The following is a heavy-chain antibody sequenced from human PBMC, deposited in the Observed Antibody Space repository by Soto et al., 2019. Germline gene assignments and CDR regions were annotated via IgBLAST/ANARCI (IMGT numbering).Heavy chain of an antibody. CDR3: AKSYSTSPNFDP. CDR1: GFTLSENS. J-gene: IGHJ5*02. D-gene: IGHD6-13*01. CDR2: ISGTTGYT. V-gene: IGHV3-21*01. Sequence: GGSLRLSCAASGFTLSENSMNWVRQAPGKGLEWVSSISGTTGYTYYADSVKGRFTISRDNAKTSLYLQMNSLRAEDTAVYYCAKSYSTSPNFDPWGQGTLVTVSS.